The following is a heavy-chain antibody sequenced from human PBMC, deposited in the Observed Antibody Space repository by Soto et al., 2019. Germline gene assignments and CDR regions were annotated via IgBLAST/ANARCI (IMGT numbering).Heavy chain of an antibody. J-gene: IGHJ6*02. CDR3: ARGHYGMED. Sequence: EVHPVESGGGLVQPGGSLRLSCAVSGLTVSGYWMSWVRQAPGKGLEWVANINQDGSDKNYLDSVKGRFTVSRDNAKNSLYLQMYGLRVEDTAVYFCARGHYGMEDWGQGTTVTVSS. CDR2: INQDGSDK. V-gene: IGHV3-7*05. CDR1: GLTVSGYW.